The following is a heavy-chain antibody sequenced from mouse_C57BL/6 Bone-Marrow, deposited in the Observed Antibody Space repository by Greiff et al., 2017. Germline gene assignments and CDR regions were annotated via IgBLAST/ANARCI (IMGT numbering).Heavy chain of an antibody. Sequence: EVMLVESGGGLVKPGGSLKLSCAASGFTFSDYGMHWVRQAPEKGLDWVAYISSGSSTIYYADTVKGRFTISRDNAKNTLFLQMTSLRSEDTAMYYCARNYYGSFYAMDYWGQGTSVTVSS. CDR3: ARNYYGSFYAMDY. CDR1: GFTFSDYG. CDR2: ISSGSSTI. J-gene: IGHJ4*01. D-gene: IGHD1-1*01. V-gene: IGHV5-17*01.